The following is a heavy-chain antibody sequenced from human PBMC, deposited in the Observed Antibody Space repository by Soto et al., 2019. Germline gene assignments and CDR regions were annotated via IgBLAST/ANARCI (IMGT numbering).Heavy chain of an antibody. Sequence: QVQLQESGPGLVKPSETLSLTCTVPGGSVSSGSYYWSWIRQPPGKGLEWIGYIYYSGTTNYNPSLKSRVTISVDTSKNQFSLKLSSVTAADTAVYYCARGSLVGATSFDYWGQGTLVTVSS. V-gene: IGHV4-61*01. D-gene: IGHD1-26*01. CDR3: ARGSLVGATSFDY. CDR2: IYYSGTT. J-gene: IGHJ4*02. CDR1: GGSVSSGSYY.